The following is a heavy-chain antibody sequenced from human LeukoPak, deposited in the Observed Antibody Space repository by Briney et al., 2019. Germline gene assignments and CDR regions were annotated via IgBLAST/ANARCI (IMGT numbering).Heavy chain of an antibody. J-gene: IGHJ6*02. V-gene: IGHV3-23*01. CDR1: GFTFSSYA. CDR2: ISGSGGST. Sequence: PGGSLRLSCAASGFTFSSYAMSWVRQAPGKGLEGVSAISGSGGSTYYADSVKGRFTISRDNSKNTLYLQMNSLRAEDTAVYYCAKTFSGLPRIYGMDVWGQGTTVTVSS. CDR3: AKTFSGLPRIYGMDV. D-gene: IGHD3-10*01.